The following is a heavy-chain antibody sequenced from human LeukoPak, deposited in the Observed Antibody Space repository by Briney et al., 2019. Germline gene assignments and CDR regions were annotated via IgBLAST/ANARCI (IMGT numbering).Heavy chain of an antibody. CDR1: GFTFSSYG. CDR3: ARGLLWFGESIDAFDI. CDR2: ISSSGSTI. D-gene: IGHD3-10*01. J-gene: IGHJ3*02. V-gene: IGHV3-48*03. Sequence: PGGSLRLSCAASGFTFSSYGMNWVRQAPGKGLEWVSYISSSGSTIYYADSVKGRFTISRDNAKNSLYLQMNSLRADDTAVYYCARGLLWFGESIDAFDIWGQGTMVTVSS.